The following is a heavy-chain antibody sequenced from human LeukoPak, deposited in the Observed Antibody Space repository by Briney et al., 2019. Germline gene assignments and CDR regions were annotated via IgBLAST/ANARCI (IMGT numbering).Heavy chain of an antibody. D-gene: IGHD5-12*01. CDR1: GFTFSNSW. J-gene: IGHJ4*02. CDR2: VNTDEREK. Sequence: PGGSLRLSCAVSGFTFSNSWMNWVRRAPGKGLEWVASVNTDEREKYYAGSVKGRFTISRDNAKNSLYLQMISLRAEDTAVYYCARDEGYSKFDYWGQGTLVTVSS. V-gene: IGHV3-7*01. CDR3: ARDEGYSKFDY.